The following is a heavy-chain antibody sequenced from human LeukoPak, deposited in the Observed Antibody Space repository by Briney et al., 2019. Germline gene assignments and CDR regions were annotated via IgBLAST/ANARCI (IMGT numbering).Heavy chain of an antibody. CDR3: LSRYSNHKFWAY. CDR2: IYHSGST. D-gene: IGHD4-11*01. J-gene: IGHJ4*02. Sequence: SETLSLTCTVSGYSISSGYYWGWIRQPPGKGLEWIGSIYHSGSTYYNPSLKSRVTISVDTSKNQFSLKLSSVTAADTAVYYCLSRYSNHKFWAYWGQGTLVTVSS. V-gene: IGHV4-38-2*02. CDR1: GYSISSGYY.